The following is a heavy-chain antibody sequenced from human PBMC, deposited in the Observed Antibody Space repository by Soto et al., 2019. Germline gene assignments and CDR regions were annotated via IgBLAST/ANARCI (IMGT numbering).Heavy chain of an antibody. Sequence: QVQLVESGGGVVQPGRSLRLSCAASGFTFSSYGMHWVRQAPGKGLEWVAVIWYAGNNIFYEDSVKGRFTISRDISKNTLFLQLNRLRDEDTALYYCARDLNYVRWDYWGQGTLVTVS. CDR1: GFTFSSYG. D-gene: IGHD1-7*01. CDR3: ARDLNYVRWDY. J-gene: IGHJ4*02. V-gene: IGHV3-33*01. CDR2: IWYAGNNI.